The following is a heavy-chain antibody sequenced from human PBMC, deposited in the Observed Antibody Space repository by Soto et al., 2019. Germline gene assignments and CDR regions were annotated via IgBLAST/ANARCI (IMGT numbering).Heavy chain of an antibody. V-gene: IGHV3-23*01. J-gene: IGHJ5*02. CDR1: GFTFSNYA. CDR2: ISNTGGRT. CDR3: AKSGCTPNNWFDP. D-gene: IGHD2-15*01. Sequence: GGSLRPSCAASGFTFSNYAMSWFRHAPGKGLEWVSYISNTGGRTNYADSGKGRFSISRDNSKNTLYLQMNRLRAEDTAIYYCAKSGCTPNNWFDPWGQGTLVTVSS.